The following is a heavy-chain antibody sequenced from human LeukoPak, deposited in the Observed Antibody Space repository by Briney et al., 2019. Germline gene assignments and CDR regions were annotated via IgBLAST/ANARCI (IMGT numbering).Heavy chain of an antibody. D-gene: IGHD3-9*01. V-gene: IGHV1-2*02. CDR2: INPNSGGT. CDR3: ASNRYFDWFYFDY. CDR1: GYTFTGYY. J-gene: IGHJ4*02. Sequence: ASVKVSCKASGYTFTGYYMHWVRQAPGQGLEWMGWINPNSGGTNYAQKFQGRVTMTRDTSISTAYMELSRLRSDDTAVYYCASNRYFDWFYFDYWGQGTLVTVSS.